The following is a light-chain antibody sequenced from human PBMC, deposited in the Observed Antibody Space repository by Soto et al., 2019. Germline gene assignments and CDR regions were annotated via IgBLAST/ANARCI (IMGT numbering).Light chain of an antibody. Sequence: EIVLTQSPATLSLSPGERATLSCGASQSVRTVLAWYQQKPGQAPRLLIYDASTRATGVPARFSGSGSGTDFALTISNLESEDFGVYYCQQRTDWPTITFGQGTLLDIK. CDR3: QQRTDWPTIT. CDR2: DAS. CDR1: QSVRTV. V-gene: IGKV3-11*01. J-gene: IGKJ5*01.